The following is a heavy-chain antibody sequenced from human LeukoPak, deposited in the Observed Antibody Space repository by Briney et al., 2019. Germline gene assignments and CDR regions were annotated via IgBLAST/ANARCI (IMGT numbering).Heavy chain of an antibody. J-gene: IGHJ6*03. CDR3: ARPPRDSSSFYYYYYYMDV. Sequence: PGGSLRLSCAASGFTFSSYSMNWARQAPGKGLEWVSSISSSSSYIYYADSVKGRFTISRDNAKNSLYLQMNSLRAEDTAVYYCARPPRDSSSFYYYYYYMDVWGKGTTVTVSS. CDR2: ISSSSSYI. V-gene: IGHV3-21*01. CDR1: GFTFSSYS. D-gene: IGHD6-6*01.